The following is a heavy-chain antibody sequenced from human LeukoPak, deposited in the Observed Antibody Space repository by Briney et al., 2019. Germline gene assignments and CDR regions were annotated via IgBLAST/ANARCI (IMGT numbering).Heavy chain of an antibody. J-gene: IGHJ5*02. Sequence: GASVKVSCKASGYTFTSYGISWVRRAPGQGLEWMGWISAYNGNTNYAQKLQGRVTMTTDTSTSTAYMELRSLRSDDTAVYYCARDQDTAMGFRGRTRSFDPWGQGTLVTVSS. CDR2: ISAYNGNT. D-gene: IGHD5-18*01. CDR1: GYTFTSYG. V-gene: IGHV1-18*04. CDR3: ARDQDTAMGFRGRTRSFDP.